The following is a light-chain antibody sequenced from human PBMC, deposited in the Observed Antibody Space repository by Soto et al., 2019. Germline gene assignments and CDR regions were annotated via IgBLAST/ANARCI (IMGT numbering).Light chain of an antibody. J-gene: IGKJ1*01. CDR2: GAS. Sequence: EIVMTQSPATLSVSPVEGATLSCMASQSVSSKLAWYQQKPGQAPRLLIYGASTRATGIPARFSGSGSGTEFTLTISSLQSEDFAVYYCQQYNNWPRTFGQGTKVDI. CDR3: QQYNNWPRT. V-gene: IGKV3-15*01. CDR1: QSVSSK.